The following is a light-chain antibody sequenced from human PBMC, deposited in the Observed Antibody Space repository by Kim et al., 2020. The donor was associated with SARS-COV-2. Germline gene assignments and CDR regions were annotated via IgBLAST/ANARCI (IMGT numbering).Light chain of an antibody. Sequence: ASLSAAVGGRVTITCRASQSISRYLNWYQQKPGKAPKLLIYAASSLQSGVPSRFSGSGYGTDFTLTISSLRPEDFASYYCQQSWTFGQGTKVEIK. CDR2: AAS. J-gene: IGKJ1*01. CDR1: QSISRY. V-gene: IGKV1-39*01. CDR3: QQSWT.